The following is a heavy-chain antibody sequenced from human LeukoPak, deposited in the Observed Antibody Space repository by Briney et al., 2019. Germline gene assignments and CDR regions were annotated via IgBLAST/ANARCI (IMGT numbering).Heavy chain of an antibody. Sequence: SSVKVSCKASGCTFSSYAISWVGQAPGQGLEGMGRIIPIFGTANYAQKFQGRVTITTDESKSTAYMEMSSLRSEDTAVYYCAVYYDSSGYYYSYFDSWGQGTLVTVSS. J-gene: IGHJ4*02. CDR1: GCTFSSYA. V-gene: IGHV1-69*05. CDR2: IIPIFGTA. D-gene: IGHD3-22*01. CDR3: AVYYDSSGYYYSYFDS.